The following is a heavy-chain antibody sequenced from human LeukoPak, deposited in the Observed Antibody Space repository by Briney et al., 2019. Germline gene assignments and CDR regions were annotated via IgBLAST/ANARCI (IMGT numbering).Heavy chain of an antibody. CDR2: IYTGGST. CDR3: ARAHIAAAGTKGFDY. D-gene: IGHD6-13*01. J-gene: IGHJ4*02. V-gene: IGHV4-61*02. CDR1: GGSISSGSYY. Sequence: SETLSLTCTVSGGSISSGSYYWSWIRQPAGKGLEWIGRIYTGGSTNYNPSLKSRVTISVDTSKNQFSLKLSSVTAADTAVYYCARAHIAAAGTKGFDYWGQGTLVTVSS.